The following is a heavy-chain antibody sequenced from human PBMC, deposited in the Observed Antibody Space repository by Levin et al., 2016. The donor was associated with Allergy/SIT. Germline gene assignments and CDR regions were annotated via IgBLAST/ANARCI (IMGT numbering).Heavy chain of an antibody. D-gene: IGHD3-10*01. V-gene: IGHV1-69*04. CDR3: ARDSVYYGSGSYYGMDV. Sequence: WVRQAPGQGLEWMGRIIPILGIANYAQKFQGRVTITADKSTSTAYMELSSLRSEDTAVYYCARDSVYYGSGSYYGMDVWGQGTTVTVSS. CDR2: IIPILGIA. J-gene: IGHJ6*02.